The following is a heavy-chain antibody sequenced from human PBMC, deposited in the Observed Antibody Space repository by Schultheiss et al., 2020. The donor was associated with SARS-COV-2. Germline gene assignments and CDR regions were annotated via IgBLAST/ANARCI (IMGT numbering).Heavy chain of an antibody. CDR3: ARVGRIDNRGMDV. D-gene: IGHD1-26*01. J-gene: IGHJ6*02. CDR2: ISYDGSNK. V-gene: IGHV3-30*03. CDR1: GFTFSSYG. Sequence: GGSLRLSCAASGFTFSSYGMHWVRQAPGKGLEWVAVISYDGSNKYYADSVKGRFTISRDNSKNTLYLQMNSLRAEDTAVYYCARVGRIDNRGMDVWGQGTTVTVSS.